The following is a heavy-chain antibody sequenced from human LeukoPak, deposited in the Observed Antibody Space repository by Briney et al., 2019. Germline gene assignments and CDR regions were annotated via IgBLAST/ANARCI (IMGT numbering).Heavy chain of an antibody. Sequence: ASVKVSCKVSGYTLTELSMHWVRQAPGKGLEWMGGFDPEDGETIYAQKFQGRVTITADESTSTAYMELSSLRSEDTAVYYCARDMGGYCSGGSCYSEYYYYGMDVWGQGTTVTVSS. D-gene: IGHD2-15*01. CDR1: GYTLTELS. CDR2: FDPEDGET. CDR3: ARDMGGYCSGGSCYSEYYYYGMDV. V-gene: IGHV1-24*01. J-gene: IGHJ6*02.